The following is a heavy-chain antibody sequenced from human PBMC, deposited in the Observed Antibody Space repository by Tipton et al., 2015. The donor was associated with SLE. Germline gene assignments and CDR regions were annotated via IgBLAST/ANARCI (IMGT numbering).Heavy chain of an antibody. D-gene: IGHD3-22*01. CDR2: INHSGGT. CDR1: GGSFSGYY. CDR3: ARAPGLDRDYYYYESSHDDAVDI. J-gene: IGHJ3*02. V-gene: IGHV4-34*01. Sequence: LRLSCAVYGGSFSGYYWSWIRQPPGKGLEWIGEINHSGGTNYNPSLKSRVTISVDTSKNQFSLKLSSVTAADTAVYYCARAPGLDRDYYYYESSHDDAVDIWGQGTMVTVSS.